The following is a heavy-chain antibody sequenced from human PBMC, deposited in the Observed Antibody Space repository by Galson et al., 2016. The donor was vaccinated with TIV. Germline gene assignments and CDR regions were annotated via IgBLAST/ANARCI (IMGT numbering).Heavy chain of an antibody. J-gene: IGHJ3*02. CDR1: GASIGSHY. Sequence: ETLSLTCSVSGASIGSHYWNWIRQPPGKGLEWIGYIYYSGSTNYNPSLKSRVTISADTSKRQISLKLTSVSAADTAVYYCARDLNWGSGPRTSAFDIWGQGTMVTVPS. D-gene: IGHD7-27*01. V-gene: IGHV4-59*11. CDR3: ARDLNWGSGPRTSAFDI. CDR2: IYYSGST.